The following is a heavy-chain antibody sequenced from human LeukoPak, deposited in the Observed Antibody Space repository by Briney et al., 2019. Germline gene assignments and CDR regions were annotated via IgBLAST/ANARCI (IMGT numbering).Heavy chain of an antibody. CDR2: ISAYNGNT. CDR3: VRDRGITMIVVGLFDY. CDR1: GYTFTNYG. Sequence: ASVKVSCKASGYTFTNYGISWVRQAPGQGLEWMGWISAYNGNTNYAQKLQGRVTMTTDTSTSTAYMELRSLRSDDTAVYYCVRDRGITMIVVGLFDYWGQGTLVTVSS. V-gene: IGHV1-18*01. J-gene: IGHJ4*02. D-gene: IGHD3-22*01.